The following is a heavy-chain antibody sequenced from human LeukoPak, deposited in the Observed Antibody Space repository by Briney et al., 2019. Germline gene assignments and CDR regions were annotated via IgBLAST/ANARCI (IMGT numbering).Heavy chain of an antibody. D-gene: IGHD1-26*01. V-gene: IGHV4-4*07. Sequence: SQTLSLTCIVSAASISMHHWGWVRHPAGRGLEWLGRIYDSGNTNHNLSLKSQVPMSVDTSKNQFSLSVTSLTPAPTPVFSCARDRPSRELLDFDYWGQGTMVTVSS. CDR2: IYDSGNT. CDR1: AASISMHH. CDR3: ARDRPSRELLDFDY. J-gene: IGHJ4*02.